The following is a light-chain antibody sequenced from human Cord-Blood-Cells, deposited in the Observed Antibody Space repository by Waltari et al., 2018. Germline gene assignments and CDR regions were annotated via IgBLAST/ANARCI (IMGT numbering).Light chain of an antibody. J-gene: IGKJ4*02. CDR3: QQYKNWPPLT. Sequence: ELVMPQSPAPLSVPPGDRATLSCRASQSVSSNVACYQQKPGQPPRLLLYGSSTRATGITARLSVSGSGTEVTVTNCSLQSEDCALYYCQQYKNWPPLTFGGGTKVEIK. V-gene: IGKV3-15*01. CDR1: QSVSSN. CDR2: GSS.